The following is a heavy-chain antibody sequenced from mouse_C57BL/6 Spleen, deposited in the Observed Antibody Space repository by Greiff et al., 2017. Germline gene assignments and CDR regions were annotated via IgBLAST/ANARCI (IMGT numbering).Heavy chain of an antibody. CDR3: ARAYYGNRDD. CDR1: GYSITSGYY. J-gene: IGHJ4*01. CDR2: ISYDGSN. D-gene: IGHD2-1*01. V-gene: IGHV3-6*01. Sequence: EVKLQESGPGLVKPSQSLSLTCSVTGYSITSGYYWNWIRQFPGNKLEWMGYISYDGSNNYNPSLKNRISITRDTSKNQFFLKLNSVTTEDTATYYCARAYYGNRDDWGQGTSVTVSS.